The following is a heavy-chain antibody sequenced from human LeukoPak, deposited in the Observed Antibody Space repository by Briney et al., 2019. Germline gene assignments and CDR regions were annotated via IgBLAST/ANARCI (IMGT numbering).Heavy chain of an antibody. D-gene: IGHD3-10*01. Sequence: GGSLRLSCAVSGFTFSTHGMNWVRQAPGTGLEWVSFIDTTTSYKYYADSVKGRFTISRDNAKNSLYLQMNSLRADDTAFYYCARGRSITILRGVAISDGFDIWGQGTMVTVSS. V-gene: IGHV3-21*01. J-gene: IGHJ3*02. CDR1: GFTFSTHG. CDR3: ARGRSITILRGVAISDGFDI. CDR2: IDTTTSYK.